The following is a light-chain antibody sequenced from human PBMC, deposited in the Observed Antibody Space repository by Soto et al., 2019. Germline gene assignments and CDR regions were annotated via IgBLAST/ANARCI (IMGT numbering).Light chain of an antibody. CDR3: QQRNNWPPIT. CDR1: QSVSSY. CDR2: DAS. Sequence: EIVLTQSPATLSLSPGERATLSCRASQSVSSYLAWYQQKPGQAPRLLIYDASTRATGIPARFSGSGSGTDFTPTISSHEPDDFAVYYCQQRNNWPPITFGQGTRLEIK. V-gene: IGKV3-11*01. J-gene: IGKJ5*01.